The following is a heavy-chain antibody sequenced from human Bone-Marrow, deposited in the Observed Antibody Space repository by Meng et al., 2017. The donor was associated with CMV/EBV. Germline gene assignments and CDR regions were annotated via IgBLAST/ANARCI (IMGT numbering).Heavy chain of an antibody. V-gene: IGHV3-66*02. CDR1: GFTVSSNY. CDR3: ARKRKGSSSSPSYYFDY. D-gene: IGHD6-6*01. CDR2: IYSGGST. J-gene: IGHJ4*02. Sequence: LSLTCAASGFTVSSNYMSWVRQAPGKGLEWVSVIYSGGSTYYADSVKGRFTISRDNSKNTLYLQMNSLRAEDTAVYYCARKRKGSSSSPSYYFDYWGQGTLVTVSS.